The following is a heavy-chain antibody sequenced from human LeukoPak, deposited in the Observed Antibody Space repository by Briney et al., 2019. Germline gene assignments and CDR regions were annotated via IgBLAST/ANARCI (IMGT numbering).Heavy chain of an antibody. Sequence: GASVKVSCKASGYTFSSYGISWVREAPGQGLEWMGWISAYNGNTNYAQKLQGRVTMTTDTSTSTAYMELRSLRSDDTAVYYCARVTGCDYDYVWGSYRWCYFDYWGQGTLVTVSS. V-gene: IGHV1-18*01. D-gene: IGHD3-16*02. CDR2: ISAYNGNT. CDR3: ARVTGCDYDYVWGSYRWCYFDY. J-gene: IGHJ4*02. CDR1: GYTFSSYG.